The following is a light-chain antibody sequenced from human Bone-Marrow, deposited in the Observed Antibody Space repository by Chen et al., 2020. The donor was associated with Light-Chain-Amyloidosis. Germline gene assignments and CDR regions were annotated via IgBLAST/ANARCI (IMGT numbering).Light chain of an antibody. CDR1: SSDVGGYNY. J-gene: IGLJ3*02. V-gene: IGLV2-14*03. Sequence: QSALTQPASVSGSPGQSITISCTGTSSDVGGYNYVSWYQQHPGTAPKLVIFDFSYRPSGISNRFSDSKSGNTASLTISGLQAEDEADYYCSSYTRSSTWLFGGGTRLTVL. CDR3: SSYTRSSTWL. CDR2: DFS.